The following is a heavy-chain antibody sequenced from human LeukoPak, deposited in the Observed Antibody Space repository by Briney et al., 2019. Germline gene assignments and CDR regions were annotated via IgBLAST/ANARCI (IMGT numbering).Heavy chain of an antibody. V-gene: IGHV1-18*04. CDR2: ISAYNGNT. J-gene: IGHJ5*02. Sequence: ASVKVSCKASGYTFTGYYIHWMRQAPGQGLEWMGWISAYNGNTNYAQKLQGRVTMTTDTSTSTAYMELRSLRSDDTAVYYCARVLGYCSGGSCYSGWFDPWGQGTLVTVSS. CDR1: GYTFTGYY. D-gene: IGHD2-15*01. CDR3: ARVLGYCSGGSCYSGWFDP.